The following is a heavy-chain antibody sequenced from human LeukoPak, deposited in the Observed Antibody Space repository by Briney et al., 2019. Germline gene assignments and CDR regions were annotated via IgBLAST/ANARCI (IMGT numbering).Heavy chain of an antibody. J-gene: IGHJ4*02. CDR1: GYSFTNYC. CDR2: IYPGDSGP. V-gene: IGHV5-51*01. Sequence: GESLKISCKVSGYSFTNYCIGWVRQMPGKGLEWMGIIYPGDSGPTYSPSFQGQVTISVDKSISTAYLQWSSLQASDTALYYCGMSGDRVPLQDDVFDVWGQGTLVTVSS. CDR3: GMSGDRVPLQDDVFDV. D-gene: IGHD3/OR15-3a*01.